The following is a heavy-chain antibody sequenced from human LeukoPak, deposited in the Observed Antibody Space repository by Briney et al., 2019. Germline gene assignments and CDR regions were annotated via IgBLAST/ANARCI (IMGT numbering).Heavy chain of an antibody. CDR2: FDPEDGET. Sequence: ASVKVSCKVSGYTLTELSMHWVRQAPGKGLEWMGGFDPEDGETIYAQKFQGRVTMTEDTSTDTAYMELSSLRSEDTAVYYCARSGPGSSWDNNWFDPWGQGTLVTVSS. CDR1: GYTLTELS. J-gene: IGHJ5*02. CDR3: ARSGPGSSWDNNWFDP. V-gene: IGHV1-24*01. D-gene: IGHD6-13*01.